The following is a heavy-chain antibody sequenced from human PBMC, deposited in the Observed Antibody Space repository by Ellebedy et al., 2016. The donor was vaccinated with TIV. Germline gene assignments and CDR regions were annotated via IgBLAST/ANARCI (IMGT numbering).Heavy chain of an antibody. J-gene: IGHJ4*02. CDR1: GFIFTNYG. Sequence: AASVKVSCKAFGFIFTNYGISWARQAPGQGLEWMGWISAYNDNTNYAENLQGRVTMSTDTSTTTAYMELRGLTSDDTAVYFCASGYSYRYYFDFWGQGTLVTVSS. CDR2: ISAYNDNT. CDR3: ASGYSYRYYFDF. D-gene: IGHD5-18*01. V-gene: IGHV1-18*04.